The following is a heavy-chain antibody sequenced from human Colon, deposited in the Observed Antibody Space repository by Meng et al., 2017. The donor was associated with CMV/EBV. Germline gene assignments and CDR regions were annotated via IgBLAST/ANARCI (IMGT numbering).Heavy chain of an antibody. CDR3: ARPDQYCSSATCPFFQH. CDR1: QFTFSSYG. D-gene: IGHD2-2*01. Sequence: GESLKISCVASQFTFSSYGMHWVRQAPGKGLEWVAFIRHDGSNTYYADSARGRVSISRDNSKNTLYLQMNSLRSEDTAVYYCARPDQYCSSATCPFFQHWGQGTRVTVSS. V-gene: IGHV3-30*02. J-gene: IGHJ1*01. CDR2: IRHDGSNT.